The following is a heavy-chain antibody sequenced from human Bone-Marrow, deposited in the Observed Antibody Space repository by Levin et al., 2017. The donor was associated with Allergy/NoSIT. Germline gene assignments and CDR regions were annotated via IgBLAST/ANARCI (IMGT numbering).Heavy chain of an antibody. D-gene: IGHD3-10*01. CDR2: IYPSGST. J-gene: IGHJ5*02. Sequence: PSETLSLTCAVSDGSIRNGLYYWTWIRQPAGQGLEWIGHIYPSGSTNYNPSLKSRVTISIDASKNQFSLKLNSVTAADTAIYYCARSALSGAGSSRSWFDPWGQGTLVLVSS. V-gene: IGHV4-61*09. CDR3: ARSALSGAGSSRSWFDP. CDR1: DGSIRNGLYY.